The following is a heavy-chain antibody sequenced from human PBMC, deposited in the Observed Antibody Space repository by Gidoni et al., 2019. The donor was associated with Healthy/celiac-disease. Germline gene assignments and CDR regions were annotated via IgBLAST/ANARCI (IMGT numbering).Heavy chain of an antibody. CDR2: ISSSSSYI. CDR1: RFTFSSYS. D-gene: IGHD3-22*01. Sequence: VQLVESGGGLLKPGGSLRLSCSASRFTFSSYSMHWVRQAPGKGLEWVSSISSSSSYIYYADSGKGRFTISRDNAKNSLDRQMNSRRAEDTAVYYGGSQKTINMICWGQGTMVTVSS. CDR3: GSQKTINMIC. V-gene: IGHV3-21*01. J-gene: IGHJ3*01.